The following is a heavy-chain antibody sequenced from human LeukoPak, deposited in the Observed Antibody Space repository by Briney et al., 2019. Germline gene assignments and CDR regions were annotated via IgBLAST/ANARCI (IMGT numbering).Heavy chain of an antibody. CDR1: GYTFTTYG. D-gene: IGHD4-23*01. Sequence: GASVKVSCKDSGYTFTTYGISWVRQAPGQGLEWMGWISAYSGSTNYAQNLQGRITMTTDTSTSTAYMELRSLRSDDTAVYYCARHYGGTLFDYWGQGTLVTVSS. J-gene: IGHJ4*02. V-gene: IGHV1-18*01. CDR3: ARHYGGTLFDY. CDR2: ISAYSGST.